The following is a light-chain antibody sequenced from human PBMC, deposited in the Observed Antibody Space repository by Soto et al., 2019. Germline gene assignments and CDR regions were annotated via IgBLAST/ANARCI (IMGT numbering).Light chain of an antibody. CDR1: QTVRNNY. Sequence: VLTQSPGTLSLSPGERATLSCRASQTVRNNYLAWYQQKPGQAPRLLIYDASSRATGIPERFSGGGSGTDFTLTISRLEPEDFAVYYCQQFSSYPLTFGGGTKVEIK. V-gene: IGKV3-20*01. CDR3: QQFSSYPLT. CDR2: DAS. J-gene: IGKJ4*01.